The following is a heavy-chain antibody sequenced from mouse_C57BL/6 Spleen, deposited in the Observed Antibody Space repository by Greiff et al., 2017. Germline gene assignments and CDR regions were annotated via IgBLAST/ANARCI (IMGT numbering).Heavy chain of an antibody. CDR2: INPSNGGT. CDR3: AIYYYAMDY. V-gene: IGHV1-53*01. Sequence: KPGQGLEWIGNINPSNGGTNYNEKFKSKATLTVDKSSSTAYMQLSSLTSEDSAVYYCAIYYYAMDYWGQGTSVTVSS. J-gene: IGHJ4*01.